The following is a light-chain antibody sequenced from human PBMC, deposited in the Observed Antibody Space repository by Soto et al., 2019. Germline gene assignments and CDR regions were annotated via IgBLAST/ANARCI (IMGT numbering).Light chain of an antibody. CDR1: SSDVGGYNY. CDR3: SSYTSSSTLV. Sequence: QSALTQPASVSGSPGQSITISCTGTSSDVGGYNYVSWYQQHPGKAPKLMIYDVSNRPSGVSNRFSGSKSGNTASLTICGLQAEDEADYYCSSYTSSSTLVFGGGTKVTVL. V-gene: IGLV2-14*01. CDR2: DVS. J-gene: IGLJ2*01.